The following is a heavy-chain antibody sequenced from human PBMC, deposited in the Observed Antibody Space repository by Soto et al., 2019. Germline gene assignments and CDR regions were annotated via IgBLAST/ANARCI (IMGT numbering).Heavy chain of an antibody. V-gene: IGHV3-30*18. CDR1: GFTFSSYG. Sequence: GGSLRLSCAASGFTFSSYGMHWVRQAPGKGLEWVAVISYDGSNKYYADSVKGRFTISRDNSKNTLYLQMNSLRAEDTAVYYCAKSHPAYYMDVWGKGTTVTVSS. CDR2: ISYDGSNK. J-gene: IGHJ6*03. CDR3: AKSHPAYYMDV.